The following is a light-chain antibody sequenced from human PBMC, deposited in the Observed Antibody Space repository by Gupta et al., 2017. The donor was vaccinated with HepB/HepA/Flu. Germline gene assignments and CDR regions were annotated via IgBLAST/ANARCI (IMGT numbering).Light chain of an antibody. CDR1: SNNVGNQG. CDR3: SAWDSSLSGLV. J-gene: IGLJ2*01. Sequence: AGLTQPPSVSKGLRQTATLTCTGNSNNVGNQGAAWLQQHQGHPPRLLSYRNNNRPSGISERFSASRSGNTASLTITGLQPEDEADYYCSAWDSSLSGLVFGGGTKLTVL. V-gene: IGLV10-54*04. CDR2: RNN.